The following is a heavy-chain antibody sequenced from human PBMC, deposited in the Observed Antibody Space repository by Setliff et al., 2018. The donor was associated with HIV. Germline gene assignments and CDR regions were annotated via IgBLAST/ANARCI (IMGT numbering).Heavy chain of an antibody. CDR3: ARDGEYQVLHYYYSGMDV. CDR1: GGTFSSYA. Sequence: SVKVSCKASGGTFSSYAISWVRQAPGQGLEWMGWISANNGNTKYAQRLRGRVTMTTDTSTSTAYMDLRSLRSDDTAVYFCARDGEYQVLHYYYSGMDVWGQGTTVTVSS. J-gene: IGHJ6*02. V-gene: IGHV1-18*01. CDR2: ISANNGNT. D-gene: IGHD2-2*01.